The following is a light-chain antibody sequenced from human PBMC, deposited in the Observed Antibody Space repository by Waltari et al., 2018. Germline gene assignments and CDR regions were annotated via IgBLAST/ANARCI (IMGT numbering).Light chain of an antibody. Sequence: QSVLTQPPSVSGAPGQRVTISCTGSGSNIGAGSDVPWYQPLPRAPPKLLIYGSSTRPLGVPDRFFGSTSGTSASLAITGLQAEDEADYYCQSYDTSLSVVFGGGTKLTVL. V-gene: IGLV1-40*01. CDR3: QSYDTSLSVV. CDR2: GSS. CDR1: GSNIGAGSD. J-gene: IGLJ3*02.